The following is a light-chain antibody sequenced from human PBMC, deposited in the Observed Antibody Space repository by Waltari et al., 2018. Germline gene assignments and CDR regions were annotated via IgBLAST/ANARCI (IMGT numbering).Light chain of an antibody. V-gene: IGLV1-47*01. Sequence: VLAQPPSASGTPGQRVTISCSGSNSNIGSNSVYWYQQLPGTAPKVPIYGNDQRPSGVPDRFSGSTSGTSASLAISGLRSEDEANYYCAAWDDSLWVFGGGTKLTVL. CDR3: AAWDDSLWV. J-gene: IGLJ3*02. CDR2: GND. CDR1: NSNIGSNS.